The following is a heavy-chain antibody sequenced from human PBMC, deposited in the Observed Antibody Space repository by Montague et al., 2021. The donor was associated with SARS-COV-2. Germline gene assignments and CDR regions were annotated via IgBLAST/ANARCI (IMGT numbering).Heavy chain of an antibody. V-gene: IGHV4-4*07. Sequence: SGIINYNPSLKTRVTLSVDTSQNQLSLRLNSVTAADTAVYYCARNPGEYYGMDVWGQGTTVTVS. CDR2: SGII. D-gene: IGHD3-10*01. J-gene: IGHJ6*02. CDR3: ARNPGEYYGMDV.